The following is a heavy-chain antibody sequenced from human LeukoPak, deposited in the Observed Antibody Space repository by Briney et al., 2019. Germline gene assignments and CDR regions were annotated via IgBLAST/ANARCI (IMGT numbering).Heavy chain of an antibody. D-gene: IGHD2-15*01. CDR1: GGSISSYY. CDR2: IYYSGST. V-gene: IGHV4-59*01. CDR3: ARAVVEMAAHFDY. J-gene: IGHJ4*02. Sequence: PSETLSLTCTVSGGSISSYYWSWIRQPPGKGLEWIGYIYYSGSTNYNPSLKSRVTISVDTSKNQFSLKLSSVTAADTAVYYCARAVVEMAAHFDYWGQGTLVTVSS.